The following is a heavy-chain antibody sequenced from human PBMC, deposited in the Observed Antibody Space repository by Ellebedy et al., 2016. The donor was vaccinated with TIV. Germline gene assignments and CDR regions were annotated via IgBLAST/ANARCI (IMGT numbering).Heavy chain of an antibody. Sequence: GESLKISXAASGFAFGSYAMSWVRQTPGKGLEWVGRIKSKTDGGTTDYAAPVKGRFTISRDDSKNTLYLQMNSLKTEDTAVYYCTTDEPRPYCGGDCYYRDAFDIWGQGTMVTVSS. D-gene: IGHD2-21*02. CDR2: IKSKTDGGTT. CDR3: TTDEPRPYCGGDCYYRDAFDI. CDR1: GFAFGSYA. J-gene: IGHJ3*02. V-gene: IGHV3-15*01.